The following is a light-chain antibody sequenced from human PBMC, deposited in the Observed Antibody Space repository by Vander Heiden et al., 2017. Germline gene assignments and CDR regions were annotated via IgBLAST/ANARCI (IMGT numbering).Light chain of an antibody. J-gene: IGKJ4*01. CDR2: DAS. CDR1: QSVSSY. V-gene: IGKV3-11*01. CDR3: QQRSNWPPLLT. Sequence: ELVFTQSPAPLALSPGERATLSCRASQSVSSYLAWYQQKPGQAPRLLIYDASNRATGIPARFSGSGSGTDFTLTISSLEPEDFAVYYCQQRSNWPPLLTFGGGTKVEIK.